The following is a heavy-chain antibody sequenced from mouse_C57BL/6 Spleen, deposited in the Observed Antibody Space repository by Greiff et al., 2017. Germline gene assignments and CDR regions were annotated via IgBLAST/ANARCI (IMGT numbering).Heavy chain of an antibody. CDR2: IDPSDSET. Sequence: QVQLQQPGAELVRPGSSVKLSCKASGYTFTSYWMHWVKPRPIQGLEWIGNIDPSDSETHYNQKFKDKATLTVDKSSSTAYMQLSSLTSEDSAVYYCARRVDYYGSSYGYFDVWGTGTTVTVSS. CDR1: GYTFTSYW. V-gene: IGHV1-52*01. J-gene: IGHJ1*03. CDR3: ARRVDYYGSSYGYFDV. D-gene: IGHD1-1*01.